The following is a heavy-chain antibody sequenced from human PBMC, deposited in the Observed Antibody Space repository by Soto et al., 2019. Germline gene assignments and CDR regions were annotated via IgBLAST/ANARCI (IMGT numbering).Heavy chain of an antibody. CDR3: AGNNYYDSSGYYYFDY. CDR2: IIPIFGTT. V-gene: IGHV1-69*13. Sequence: GASVKVSCKASGGTFSSYAISWVRQAPGQGLEWMGGIIPIFGTTKHAQKFQGRVTSTADESTSTVYMELSRLTSEDTALYYCAGNNYYDSSGYYYFDYWGQGTPVTVS. D-gene: IGHD3-22*01. CDR1: GGTFSSYA. J-gene: IGHJ4*02.